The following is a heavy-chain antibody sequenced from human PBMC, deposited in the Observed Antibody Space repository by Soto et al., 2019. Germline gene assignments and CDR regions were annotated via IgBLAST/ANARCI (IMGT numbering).Heavy chain of an antibody. CDR2: IIPIFGTA. Sequence: QVQQVQSGAEVKKPGSSVKVSCKASGGTFSSYAISWVRQAPGQGLEWMGGIIPIFGTANYAQKFQGRVTITADESTSTAYMELSSLRSEDTAVYYCARVDVCSGGSCNNWYFDLWGRGTLVTVSS. J-gene: IGHJ2*01. V-gene: IGHV1-69*01. D-gene: IGHD2-15*01. CDR1: GGTFSSYA. CDR3: ARVDVCSGGSCNNWYFDL.